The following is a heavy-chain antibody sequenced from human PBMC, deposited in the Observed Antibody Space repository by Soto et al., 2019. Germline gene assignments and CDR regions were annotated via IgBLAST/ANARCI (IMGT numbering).Heavy chain of an antibody. CDR1: GFTFSSYG. CDR3: ARDGYCSGGSCYSVPVFDY. CDR2: IWYDGRNK. V-gene: IGHV3-33*01. D-gene: IGHD2-15*01. Sequence: QVQLVESGGGVVQPGRSLRLSCAASGFTFSSYGMHWVRQAPGKGLEWVAVIWYDGRNKYYADSVKGRFTISRDNSKNTLYLQMNSLRAEDTAVYYCARDGYCSGGSCYSVPVFDYWGHGTLVTVSS. J-gene: IGHJ4*01.